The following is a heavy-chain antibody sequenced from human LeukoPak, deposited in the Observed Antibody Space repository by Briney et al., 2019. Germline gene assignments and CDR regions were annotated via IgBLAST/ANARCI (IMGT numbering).Heavy chain of an antibody. J-gene: IGHJ4*02. CDR3: ARAESGYGH. CDR1: GFTFSSYS. CDR2: ISRGSTTI. Sequence: GGSLRLSCAASGFTFSSYSMNWVRQAPGKGLEWVSYISRGSTTIYYADSVKGRFTIPRDNAKNSLFLQMNSLRAEDTAVYYCARAESGYGHWGQGTLVTVSS. D-gene: IGHD3-3*01. V-gene: IGHV3-48*01.